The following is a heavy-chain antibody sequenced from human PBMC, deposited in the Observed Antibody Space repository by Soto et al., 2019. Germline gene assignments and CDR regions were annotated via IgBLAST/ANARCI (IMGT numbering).Heavy chain of an antibody. Sequence: PSETLSLTCTVSGGSISSGGYYWSWIRRHPGKGLEWIGYIYYSGSTYYNPSLKSRVTISVDTSKNQSSLKLSSVTAADTAVYYCARVDTMVRGVTNWGQGTLVTVSS. CDR1: GGSISSGGYY. CDR2: IYYSGST. D-gene: IGHD3-10*01. V-gene: IGHV4-31*03. J-gene: IGHJ4*02. CDR3: ARVDTMVRGVTN.